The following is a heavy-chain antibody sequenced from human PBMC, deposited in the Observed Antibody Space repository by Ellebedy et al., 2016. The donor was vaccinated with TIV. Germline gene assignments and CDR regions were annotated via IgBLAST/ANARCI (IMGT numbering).Heavy chain of an antibody. D-gene: IGHD3-3*01. CDR1: GGTFSSYA. CDR3: ARRDFWRY. Sequence: SVKVSCXASGGTFSSYAISWVRQAPGQGLEWMGGIIPIFGTANYAQKFQGRVTITADTSTSTAYMELRSLRSDDTAVYYCARRDFWRYWGQGTLVTVSS. CDR2: IIPIFGTA. V-gene: IGHV1-69*06. J-gene: IGHJ4*02.